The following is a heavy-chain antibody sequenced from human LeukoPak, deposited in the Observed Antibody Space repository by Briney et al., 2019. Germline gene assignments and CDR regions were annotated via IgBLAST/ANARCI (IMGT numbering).Heavy chain of an antibody. CDR1: GFSFKDYY. V-gene: IGHV3-11*01. Sequence: PGRSLRLSCAASGFSFKDYYFSWIRQAPGKGLEGVSFINVNGGAMYYADFVKGRFTISRDNAKSSLYLEMNSLRVEDTAVYYCARGPRILAAGSYYFDYWGQGSLVTVSS. J-gene: IGHJ4*02. D-gene: IGHD6-13*01. CDR2: INVNGGAM. CDR3: ARGPRILAAGSYYFDY.